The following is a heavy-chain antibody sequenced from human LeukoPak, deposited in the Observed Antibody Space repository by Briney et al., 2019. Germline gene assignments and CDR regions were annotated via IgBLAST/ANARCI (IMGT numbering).Heavy chain of an antibody. Sequence: SSVKVSCKASGGTFSSYAIGWVRQAPGQGLEWMGGIIPIFGTANYAQKFQGRVTITTDESTRTAYMELSSLRSEDTAVYYCARHSSGWYLDDYWGQGTLVTVSS. CDR3: ARHSSGWYLDDY. CDR1: GGTFSSYA. J-gene: IGHJ4*02. D-gene: IGHD6-19*01. CDR2: IIPIFGTA. V-gene: IGHV1-69*05.